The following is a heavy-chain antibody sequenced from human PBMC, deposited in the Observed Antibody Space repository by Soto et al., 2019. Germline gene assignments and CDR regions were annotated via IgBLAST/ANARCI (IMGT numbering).Heavy chain of an antibody. CDR3: ARDLNRSYSKGYGMDV. J-gene: IGHJ6*02. D-gene: IGHD4-4*01. CDR2: ISGSGGST. V-gene: IGHV3-23*01. Sequence: GGSLRLSCAASGFTFSTYAMSWVRQAPGKGLEWVSAISGSGGSTYYADSVKGRFTISRDNSKNTLYLQMNSLRAEDTAVYYCARDLNRSYSKGYGMDVWGQGTTVTVSS. CDR1: GFTFSTYA.